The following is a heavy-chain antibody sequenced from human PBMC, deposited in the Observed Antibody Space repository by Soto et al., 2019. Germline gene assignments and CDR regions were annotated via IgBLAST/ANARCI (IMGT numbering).Heavy chain of an antibody. D-gene: IGHD3-10*01. CDR1: GGSISSGGYY. J-gene: IGHJ4*02. CDR2: IYFNENT. V-gene: IGHV4-31*03. CDR3: ARQITMVRGIDF. Sequence: QVQLLESGPGLVKASQTLSLTCSISGGSISSGGYYWSWVRQRPGKGLEWIGYIYFNENTYYNPSPKTRVTISVGTSKSQFSLRLSSVTAADAAVYYCARQITMVRGIDFWGPGISVSVSS.